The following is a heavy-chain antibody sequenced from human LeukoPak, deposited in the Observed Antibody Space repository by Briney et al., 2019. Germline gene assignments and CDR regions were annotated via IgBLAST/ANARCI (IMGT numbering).Heavy chain of an antibody. D-gene: IGHD5-12*01. V-gene: IGHV4-34*01. CDR1: GGSFSGYY. CDR3: ARAGGYDYGDAFDM. CDR2: INHSGST. J-gene: IGHJ3*02. Sequence: SETLSLTCAVYGGSFSGYYWSWIRQPPGKGLEWIGEINHSGSTNYNPSLKSRVTISVDTSKNQFSLKLSSVTAADTAVYYCARAGGYDYGDAFDMWGQGTMVTVSS.